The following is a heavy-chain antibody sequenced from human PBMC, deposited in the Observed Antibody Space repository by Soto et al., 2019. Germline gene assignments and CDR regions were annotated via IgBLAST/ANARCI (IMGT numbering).Heavy chain of an antibody. J-gene: IGHJ6*02. CDR2: IGTTSSYI. CDR1: GFPFGTST. D-gene: IGHD2-21*02. V-gene: IGHV3-21*01. CDR3: ARVMCGDCSSYYYYSMDV. Sequence: GGSLRLSCAPPGFPFGTSTMNWACQVPGKGLEWVSSIGTTSSYIYYADSVRGRFTISRDNAGGSVYLQMSSLRAEDTAVYYCARVMCGDCSSYYYYSMDVWGQGTTVTVSS.